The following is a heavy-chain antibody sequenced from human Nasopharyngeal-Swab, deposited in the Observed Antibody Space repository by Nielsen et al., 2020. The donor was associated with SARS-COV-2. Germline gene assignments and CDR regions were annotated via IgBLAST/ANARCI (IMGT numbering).Heavy chain of an antibody. J-gene: IGHJ6*02. V-gene: IGHV3-21*01. CDR1: GFTFSSYS. D-gene: IGHD3-16*01. CDR3: ARDLGELPYYYYVMDV. CDR2: ISSSSSYI. Sequence: GGSLRLSCAASGFTFSSYSMNWVRQAPGKGLEWVSSISSSSSYIYYADSVKGRFTISRDNAKNSLYLQMNSLRAEDTAVYYCARDLGELPYYYYVMDVWGQGTTVTVSS.